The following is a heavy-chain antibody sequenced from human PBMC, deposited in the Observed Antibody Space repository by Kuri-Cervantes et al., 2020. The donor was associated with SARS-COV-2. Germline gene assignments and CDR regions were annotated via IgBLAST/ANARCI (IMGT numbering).Heavy chain of an antibody. CDR1: GFAFGTYW. J-gene: IGHJ6*02. CDR2: IKEDGSEK. CDR3: ARVHYYDSSGSLYYYYGMDV. V-gene: IGHV3-7*01. Sequence: GGSLRLSCAASGFAFGTYWMTWVRQAPGKGLEWVANIKEDGSEKYFVDSVKGRFTISRDNAKNTLYLQMNSLRAEDTAVYYCARVHYYDSSGSLYYYYGMDVWGQGTAVTVSS. D-gene: IGHD3-22*01.